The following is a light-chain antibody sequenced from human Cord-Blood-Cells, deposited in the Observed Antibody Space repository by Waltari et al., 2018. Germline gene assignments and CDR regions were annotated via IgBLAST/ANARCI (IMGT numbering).Light chain of an antibody. J-gene: IGLJ1*01. CDR1: SSDVGSSNL. CDR2: EGS. Sequence: QSALTQPASVSGSPGQSITISCTGTSSDVGSSNLVSWYQQHPGKAPKPMIYEGSKRTTGVSNRFSGSKSGNTASLTISGLQAEDEADYYCCSYAGSSSLYVFGTGTKVTVL. CDR3: CSYAGSSSLYV. V-gene: IGLV2-23*01.